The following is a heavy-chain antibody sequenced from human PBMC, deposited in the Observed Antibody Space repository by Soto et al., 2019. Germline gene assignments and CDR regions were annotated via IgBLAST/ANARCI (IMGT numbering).Heavy chain of an antibody. J-gene: IGHJ4*02. CDR3: AREGYYDSSGYDFDY. V-gene: IGHV1-18*01. CDR1: GYTFTSYG. D-gene: IGHD3-22*01. Sequence: ASVKVSCKASGYTFTSYGISWLRQAPGQGLEWMGWISAYNGNTNYAQKLQGRVTMTTDTSTSTAYMELRSLRSDDTAVYYCAREGYYDSSGYDFDYWGQGTLVTVSS. CDR2: ISAYNGNT.